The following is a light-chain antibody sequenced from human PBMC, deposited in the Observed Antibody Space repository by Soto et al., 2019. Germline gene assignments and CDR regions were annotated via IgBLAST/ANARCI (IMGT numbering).Light chain of an antibody. CDR1: QNVGRS. V-gene: IGKV3-11*01. CDR3: QQRYTWVT. J-gene: IGKJ4*01. CDR2: DAS. Sequence: EIVTTQSPATLSLYPGERATLSCRASQNVGRSLAWFQQTPGQPPRLLIYDASTRAAGIPARFSGSGSGAAFTLTISSLEPEDSAVYYCQQRYTWVTFGGGTKLEIK.